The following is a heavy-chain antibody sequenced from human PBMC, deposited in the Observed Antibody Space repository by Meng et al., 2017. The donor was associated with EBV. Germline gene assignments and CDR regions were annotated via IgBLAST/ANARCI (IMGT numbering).Heavy chain of an antibody. CDR3: ARDFCGGDCYLFDY. Sequence: QGEVVQYRAEVKKTGASVNVSCKASGYTFTSSYMHWGRQAPGQGLEWMEIINPSGGSTSYAQKFQGRVTMTRDTSTSTVYMELSSLRSEDTAVYYCARDFCGGDCYLFDYWGQGTLVTVSS. V-gene: IGHV1-46*01. CDR2: INPSGGST. J-gene: IGHJ4*02. D-gene: IGHD2-21*01. CDR1: GYTFTSSY.